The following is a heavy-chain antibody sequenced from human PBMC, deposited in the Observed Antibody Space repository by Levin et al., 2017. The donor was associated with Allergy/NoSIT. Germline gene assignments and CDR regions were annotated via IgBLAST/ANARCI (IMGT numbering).Heavy chain of an antibody. J-gene: IGHJ5*02. CDR2: IRSKAYGGTT. CDR1: GFTFGDYA. CDR3: TKGRGAPRPWFDP. Sequence: TGGSLRLSCTASGFTFGDYAMSWFRQAPGKGLEWVGFIRSKAYGGTTEYAASVKGRFTISRDDSKSIAYLQMNSLKTEDTAVYYCTKGRGAPRPWFDPWGQGTLVTVSS. V-gene: IGHV3-49*03.